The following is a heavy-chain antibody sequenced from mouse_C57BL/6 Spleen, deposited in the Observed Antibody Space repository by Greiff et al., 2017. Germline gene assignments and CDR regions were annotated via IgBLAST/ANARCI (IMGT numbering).Heavy chain of an antibody. CDR3: ARGNPYAMDY. CDR2: IYPGGGYT. J-gene: IGHJ4*01. Sequence: QVQLKESGAELVRPGTSVKMSCKASGYTFTNYWIGWAKQRPGHGLEWIGDIYPGGGYTNYNEKFKGKATLTADKSSSTAYMQVSSLTSEDSAIYYCARGNPYAMDYWGQGTSVTVSS. CDR1: GYTFTNYW. V-gene: IGHV1-63*01. D-gene: IGHD2-1*01.